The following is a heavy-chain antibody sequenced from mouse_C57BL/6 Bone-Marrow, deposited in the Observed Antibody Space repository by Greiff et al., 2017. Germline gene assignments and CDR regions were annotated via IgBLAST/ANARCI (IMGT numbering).Heavy chain of an antibody. Sequence: QVQLQQSGAELVKPGASVKLSCTASGFTFTSYCMHWVKQRPGQGLEWIGMIHPNSGSTNYNEKFKSKATMTVDKSTSTAYKQLSSLTPEDSAVDDGAIVPYYCGSSPWCAYWGQGTLVTVSA. J-gene: IGHJ3*01. D-gene: IGHD1-1*01. CDR3: AIVPYYCGSSPWCAY. CDR2: IHPNSGST. V-gene: IGHV1-64*01. CDR1: GFTFTSYC.